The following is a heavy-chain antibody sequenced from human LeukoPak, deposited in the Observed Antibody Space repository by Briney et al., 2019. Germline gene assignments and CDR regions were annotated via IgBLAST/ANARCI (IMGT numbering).Heavy chain of an antibody. CDR1: GFTFVGYA. Sequence: GGPLSFSCQALGFTFVGYARTGVGQAPGRGWGGVAVISYDGSNKYYADSVKGRFTISRDNSKNTLYLQMNSLRAEDTAVYYCARAFNYLFPYGMDVWGQGTTVTVSS. CDR3: ARAFNYLFPYGMDV. CDR2: ISYDGSNK. D-gene: IGHD1-7*01. J-gene: IGHJ6*02. V-gene: IGHV3-30-3*01.